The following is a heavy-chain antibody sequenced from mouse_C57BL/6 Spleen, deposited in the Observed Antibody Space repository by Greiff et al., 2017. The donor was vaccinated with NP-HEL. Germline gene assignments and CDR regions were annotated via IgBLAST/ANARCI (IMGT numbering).Heavy chain of an antibody. CDR3: ARGGDITTVVGDY. Sequence: EVKLMESGGGLVKPGGSLKLSCAASGFTFSSYAMSWVRQTPEKRLEWVATISDGGSYTYYPDNVKGRFTISRDNAKNTLYLQMSHLKSEDTAMDYCARGGDITTVVGDYWGQGTTLTVSS. J-gene: IGHJ2*01. CDR2: ISDGGSYT. CDR1: GFTFSSYA. D-gene: IGHD1-1*01. V-gene: IGHV5-4*03.